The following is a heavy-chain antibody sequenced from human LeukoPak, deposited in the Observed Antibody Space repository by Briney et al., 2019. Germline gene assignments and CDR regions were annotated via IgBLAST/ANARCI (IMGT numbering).Heavy chain of an antibody. D-gene: IGHD6-6*01. CDR2: ISYSGST. J-gene: IGHJ4*02. Sequence: PSETLSLTCSVSGGSITVYYWNWIRQSPGKGLEWIGSISYSGSTNYNPSLKSRVTISIDTSKNRFSLKVSSVSAADTAMYYCARGGSRSYTSSTLDYWGQGTLVTVSS. V-gene: IGHV4-59*12. CDR1: GGSITVYY. CDR3: ARGGSRSYTSSTLDY.